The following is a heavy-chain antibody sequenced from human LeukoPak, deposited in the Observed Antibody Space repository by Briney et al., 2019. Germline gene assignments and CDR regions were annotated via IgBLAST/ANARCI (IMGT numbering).Heavy chain of an antibody. CDR2: ISWDSGNM. J-gene: IGHJ3*01. CDR3: IKDMGFDLLKDSFDV. Sequence: PGGSLRLSCAGAGFSLEDYAMHWVRQSPGKGLEWVSSISWDSGNMAYADSVKGRFTISRDNAKNSLFLQMNSLRAEDTALYYCIKDMGFDLLKDSFDVWGQGTMVTVSS. D-gene: IGHD1-26*01. V-gene: IGHV3-9*01. CDR1: GFSLEDYA.